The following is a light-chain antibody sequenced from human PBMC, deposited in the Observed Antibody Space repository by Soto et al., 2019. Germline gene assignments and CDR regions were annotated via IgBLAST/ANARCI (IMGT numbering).Light chain of an antibody. CDR3: QQYNSGTLT. Sequence: PGERATLSCRASQSVGSYLCRYHQKHCPAPRLVIYHIFTMATGVPTRISGSGSETEFTLTISSLHSQNFAVYYCQQYNSGTLTFGGGTKVDIK. V-gene: IGKV3D-15*01. CDR1: QSVGSY. J-gene: IGKJ4*01. CDR2: HIF.